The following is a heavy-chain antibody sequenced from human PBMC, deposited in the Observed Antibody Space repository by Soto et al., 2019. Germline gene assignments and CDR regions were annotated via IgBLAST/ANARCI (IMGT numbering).Heavy chain of an antibody. CDR1: GFTVSSNY. CDR3: ARTPGRHYYYYGMDV. V-gene: IGHV3-53*01. D-gene: IGHD6-6*01. Sequence: GGSLRLSCAASGFTVSSNYMSWVRQAPGKGLEWVSVIYSGGSTYYADSVKGRFTISRDNSKNTLYLQMNSLRAEDTAVYYCARTPGRHYYYYGMDVWGQGTTVTVSS. CDR2: IYSGGST. J-gene: IGHJ6*02.